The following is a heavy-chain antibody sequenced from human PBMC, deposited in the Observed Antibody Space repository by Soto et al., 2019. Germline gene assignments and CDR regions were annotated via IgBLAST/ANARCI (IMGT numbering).Heavy chain of an antibody. CDR2: IYPGDSDT. Sequence: GESLKISCKGSGYSFTSYWIGWVRQMPGKGLEWMGIIYPGDSDTRYSPSFQGQVTTSADKSISTAYLQWSSLKASDTAMYYCARQVDTAMVTIDYWGQGTLVTVSS. CDR1: GYSFTSYW. V-gene: IGHV5-51*01. J-gene: IGHJ4*02. CDR3: ARQVDTAMVTIDY. D-gene: IGHD5-18*01.